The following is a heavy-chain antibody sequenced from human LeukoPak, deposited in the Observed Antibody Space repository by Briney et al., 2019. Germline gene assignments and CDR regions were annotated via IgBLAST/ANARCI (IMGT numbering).Heavy chain of an antibody. CDR3: ARGESIGSYQFLHDS. V-gene: IGHV1-18*01. CDR2: IIPYNDNK. Sequence: ASVKVSCKTSGYTFIRYGISWVRQAPGQGLEWMGWIIPYNDNKKFLQKLQGRVTMTTDTSTSTAYMELRSLTSDDTAIYYCARGESIGSYQFLHDSWGQGTLVTVSS. J-gene: IGHJ4*02. CDR1: GYTFIRYG. D-gene: IGHD3-10*01.